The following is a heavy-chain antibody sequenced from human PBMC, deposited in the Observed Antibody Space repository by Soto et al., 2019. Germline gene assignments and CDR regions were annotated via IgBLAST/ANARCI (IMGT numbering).Heavy chain of an antibody. CDR3: TRIYGSGTQNFYYGMDV. Sequence: QEQLVQSGAEVKKPGASVKVSCKASGYSFTKFYVHWVRQAPGQGLEWMGIIDPSSGSTNYAQKFQERVTLTRDTSTSTVYMDLRTLRSEDMAMYYCTRIYGSGTQNFYYGMDVWGQGTTVTVSS. CDR2: IDPSSGST. V-gene: IGHV1-46*03. CDR1: GYSFTKFY. D-gene: IGHD3-10*01. J-gene: IGHJ6*02.